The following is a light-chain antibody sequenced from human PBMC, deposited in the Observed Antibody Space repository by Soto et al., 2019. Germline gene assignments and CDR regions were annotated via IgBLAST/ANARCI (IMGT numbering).Light chain of an antibody. CDR1: QAVSTW. Sequence: DIQMTQSPSFVSASVGDRVTITCRASQAVSTWLAWYQQKPGDALKLLIYAASTLQSGVPSRFSGSGSGTDFTLTIRSLQPEDFATYYCQQANSFPRTFGGGTKVDIK. V-gene: IGKV1-12*01. CDR3: QQANSFPRT. J-gene: IGKJ4*01. CDR2: AAS.